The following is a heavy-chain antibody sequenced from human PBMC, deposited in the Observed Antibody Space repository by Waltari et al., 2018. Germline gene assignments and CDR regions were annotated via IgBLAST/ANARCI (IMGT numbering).Heavy chain of an antibody. J-gene: IGHJ6*02. D-gene: IGHD2-15*01. CDR1: GGSISSGGYY. V-gene: IGHV4-31*03. CDR2: IYYSGST. CDR3: ARGGPLDGYCSGGSCYSFYGMDV. Sequence: QVQLQESGPGLVKPSQTLSLTCTVSGGSISSGGYYWSWIRQHPGKGLEWIGYIYYSGSTYYNPSLKSRVTISVDTSKNQFSLKLSSVTAADTAVYYCARGGPLDGYCSGGSCYSFYGMDVWGQGTTVTVSS.